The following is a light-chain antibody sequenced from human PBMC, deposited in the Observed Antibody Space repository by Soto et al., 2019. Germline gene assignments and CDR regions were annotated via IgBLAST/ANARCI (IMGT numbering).Light chain of an antibody. CDR2: GAS. CDR3: QKYGSSPRT. CDR1: RSVTSDC. J-gene: IGKJ1*01. V-gene: IGKV3-20*01. Sequence: EIVLTPSPGTLSVSPGERATLSGRAGRSVTSDCLAWYRQRPGQAPRLLIYGASSRATGIPDRFSGSGSGTDFTLTIRRLEHEDFAVYYCQKYGSSPRTFGQGTKVDIK.